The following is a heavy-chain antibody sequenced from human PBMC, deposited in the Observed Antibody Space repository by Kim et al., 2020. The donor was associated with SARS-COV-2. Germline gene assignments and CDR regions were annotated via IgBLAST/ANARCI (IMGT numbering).Heavy chain of an antibody. J-gene: IGHJ4*02. V-gene: IGHV3-20*03. CDR3: ARVPARLLYYFDY. D-gene: IGHD3-3*01. Sequence: GYADSVKGRFTISRDNAKNSLYLQMNSLRAEDTALYYCARVPARLLYYFDYWGQGTLVTVSS.